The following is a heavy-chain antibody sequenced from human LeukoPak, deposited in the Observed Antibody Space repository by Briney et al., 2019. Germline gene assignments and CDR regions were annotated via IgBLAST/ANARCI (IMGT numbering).Heavy chain of an antibody. J-gene: IGHJ6*03. CDR1: GYTFTSYG. CDR3: ARNRETDYYHYMDV. V-gene: IGHV1-18*01. D-gene: IGHD1-14*01. Sequence: ASVKVSCKASGYTFTSYGISWVRQAPGQGLEWMGWISAYNGNTNYAQKFQGRVTMTRDTSISTAYMELSRLRSDDTAVYYCARNRETDYYHYMDVWGKGTTVTISS. CDR2: ISAYNGNT.